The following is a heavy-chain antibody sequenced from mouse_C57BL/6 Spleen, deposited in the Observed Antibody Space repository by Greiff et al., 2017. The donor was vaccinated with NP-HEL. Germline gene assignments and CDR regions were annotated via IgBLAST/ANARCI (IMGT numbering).Heavy chain of an antibody. J-gene: IGHJ3*01. D-gene: IGHD1-1*01. V-gene: IGHV1-52*01. CDR3: ARRGYGSSYQAWFAY. CDR2: IDPSDSET. Sequence: QVQLQQPGAELVRPGSSVKLSCKASGYTFTSYWMHWVKQRPIQGLEWIGNIDPSDSETHYNQKFKDKATLTVDKSSSTAYMQLSSLTSEDSAVYYCARRGYGSSYQAWFAYWGKGSLVTVAA. CDR1: GYTFTSYW.